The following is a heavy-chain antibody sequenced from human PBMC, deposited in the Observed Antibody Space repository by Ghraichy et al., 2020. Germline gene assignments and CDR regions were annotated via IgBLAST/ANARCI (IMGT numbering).Heavy chain of an antibody. J-gene: IGHJ4*02. V-gene: IGHV3-21*01. D-gene: IGHD3-10*01. Sequence: GESLNISYATSGFNLGVYTMNWLRWAPNKGLEWVSSISSDSSRIYYTDSLRGRFTISRDNAMNSMYLQMNSLTVEDTAMYYCVRADGSGSFYYWGQGTQVTVSS. CDR3: VRADGSGSFYY. CDR1: GFNLGVYT. CDR2: ISSDSSRI.